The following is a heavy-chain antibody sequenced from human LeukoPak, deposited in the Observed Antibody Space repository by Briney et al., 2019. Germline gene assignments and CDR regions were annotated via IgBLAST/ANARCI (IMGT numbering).Heavy chain of an antibody. Sequence: ASVTVSCKASGYTFTSYYMHWVRQAPGQGLEWMGIINPSGGSTSYAQKFQGRVTMTRDTSTSTVYMELSSLRSEDTAVYYCARDESSSSSSSSSYFDYWGQGTLVTVSS. CDR2: INPSGGST. CDR3: ARDESSSSSSSSSYFDY. J-gene: IGHJ4*02. D-gene: IGHD6-6*01. V-gene: IGHV1-46*01. CDR1: GYTFTSYY.